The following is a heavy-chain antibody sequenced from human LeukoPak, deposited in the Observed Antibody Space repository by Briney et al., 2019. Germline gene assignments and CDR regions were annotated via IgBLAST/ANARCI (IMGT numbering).Heavy chain of an antibody. CDR2: ISSSSSTI. V-gene: IGHV3-48*04. CDR1: GFTFSSYS. Sequence: GGSLRLSCAASGFTFSSYSMNGVRQAPGKGLEWVSYISSSSSTIYYADSVKGRFTISRDNAKNSLYLQMNSLKTEDTAVYYCRTDADFVWNQYNGMDVWGQGTTVTVSS. CDR3: RTDADFVWNQYNGMDV. D-gene: IGHD3-16*01. J-gene: IGHJ6*02.